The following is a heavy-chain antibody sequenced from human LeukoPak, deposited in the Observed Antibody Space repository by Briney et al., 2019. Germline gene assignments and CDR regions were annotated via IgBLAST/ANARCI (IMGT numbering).Heavy chain of an antibody. CDR3: ARIGNYYDSSGYYDSRDY. CDR1: GYTFTGYY. CDR2: INPNSGGT. Sequence: ASVKVSCKASGYTFTGYYMHWARQAPGQGLEWMGWINPNSGGTNYAQKFQGRVTMTRDTSISTAYMELSRLRSDDTAVYYCARIGNYYDSSGYYDSRDYWGQGTLVTVSS. J-gene: IGHJ4*02. D-gene: IGHD3-22*01. V-gene: IGHV1-2*02.